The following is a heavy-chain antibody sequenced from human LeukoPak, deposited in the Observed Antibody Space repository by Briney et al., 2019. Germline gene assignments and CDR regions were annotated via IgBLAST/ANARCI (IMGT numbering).Heavy chain of an antibody. D-gene: IGHD6-19*01. CDR1: GFTFTSSP. CDR2: IVVGSGNT. Sequence: SVKVSCKASGFTFTSSPMHWVRQARVQRLEWIGWIVVGSGNTKYAQKFQERVTITRDVSTNTAYMELSSLRSEDTAVYYCATGSGWYSPDYWGQGTLVTVSS. J-gene: IGHJ4*02. CDR3: ATGSGWYSPDY. V-gene: IGHV1-58*02.